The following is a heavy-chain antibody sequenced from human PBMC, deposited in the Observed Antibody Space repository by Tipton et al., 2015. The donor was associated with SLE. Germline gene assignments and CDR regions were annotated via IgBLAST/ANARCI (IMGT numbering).Heavy chain of an antibody. CDR3: ARFIPDSGYPRWADY. V-gene: IGHV4-59*01. CDR2: IYNTVST. J-gene: IGHJ4*02. CDR1: GASSSSYF. D-gene: IGHD5-12*01. Sequence: TLSLTCTVSGASSSSYFWSWIRQPPGKELEWIGNIYNTVSTNYNPSLKSRVTISVDRSTNHFSLKLSSVTAADTAVYYCARFIPDSGYPRWADYWGQGTLITVSS.